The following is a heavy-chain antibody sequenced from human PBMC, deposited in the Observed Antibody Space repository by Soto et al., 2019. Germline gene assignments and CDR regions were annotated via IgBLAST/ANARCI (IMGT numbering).Heavy chain of an antibody. D-gene: IGHD6-13*01. J-gene: IGHJ6*02. CDR2: IWYDGSNK. Sequence: GGSLRLSCAASGFTFSSYGMHWVRQAPGKGLERVAVIWYDGSNKYYADSVKGRFTISRDNSKNTLYLQMNSLRAEDTAVYYCARDKQQLVLSYYYCGMDVWGQGTTVTVSS. CDR1: GFTFSSYG. V-gene: IGHV3-33*01. CDR3: ARDKQQLVLSYYYCGMDV.